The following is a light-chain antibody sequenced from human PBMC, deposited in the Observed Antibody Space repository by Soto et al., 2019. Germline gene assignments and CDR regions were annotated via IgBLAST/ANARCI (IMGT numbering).Light chain of an antibody. V-gene: IGLV2-23*01. CDR1: SSDVGSYNC. Sequence: QSALTQPASVSGSPGQSITISCAGTSSDVGSYNCVSWYQQHPHKAPKLIIYEDIKRPSGVSDRFSGSRSGNTASLTTAGLQAEDEAYYRCCSYAGGTMYVFGTGTKLTVL. CDR2: EDI. J-gene: IGLJ1*01. CDR3: CSYAGGTMYV.